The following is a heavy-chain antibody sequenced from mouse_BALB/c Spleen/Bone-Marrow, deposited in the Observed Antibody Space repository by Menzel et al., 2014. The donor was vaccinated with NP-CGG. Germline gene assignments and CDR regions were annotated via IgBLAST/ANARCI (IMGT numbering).Heavy chain of an antibody. Sequence: HVELKQSGAELVKRGASGKLSSKSSGYTFTSYYMYWVKPRPGQGLEWIGEINHSNGYTNFNEKFKSKATLTVDKSSSRVYVDHSILTSEDSAVYYCTREGAYWSHGSLAT. CDR3: TREGAY. J-gene: IGHJ3*01. V-gene: IGHV1S81*02. CDR1: GYTFTSYY. CDR2: INHSNGYT.